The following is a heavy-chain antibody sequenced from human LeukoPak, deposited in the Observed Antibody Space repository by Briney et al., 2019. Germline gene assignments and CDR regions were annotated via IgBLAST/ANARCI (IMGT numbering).Heavy chain of an antibody. D-gene: IGHD6-19*01. CDR3: ARRQWLAPIDY. CDR2: INWNSGSI. J-gene: IGHJ4*02. V-gene: IGHV3-9*01. Sequence: GGSLRLSCAASGFTFDDYAMHWVRQAPGKGLEWVSGINWNSGSIGYADSVKGRFTISRDNAKNSLYLQMNSLRAEDTAVYYCARRQWLAPIDYWGQGTLVTVSS. CDR1: GFTFDDYA.